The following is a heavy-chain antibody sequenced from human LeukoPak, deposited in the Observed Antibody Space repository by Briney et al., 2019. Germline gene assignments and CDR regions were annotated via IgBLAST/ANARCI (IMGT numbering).Heavy chain of an antibody. CDR1: GGSISSSSYY. CDR2: IYYSGST. V-gene: IGHV4-39*01. CDR3: ARQSSSWGRGDAFDI. J-gene: IGHJ3*02. D-gene: IGHD3-16*01. Sequence: PSETLSLTCTVSGGSISSSSYYWGWIRQPPGKGLEWIGSIYYSGSTHYNPSLKSRVTISVDTSKNQFSLKLSSVTAADTAVYYCARQSSSWGRGDAFDIWGQGTMVTVSS.